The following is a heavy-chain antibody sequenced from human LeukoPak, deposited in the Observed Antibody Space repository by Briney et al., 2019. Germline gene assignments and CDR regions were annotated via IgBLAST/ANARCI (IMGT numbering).Heavy chain of an antibody. V-gene: IGHV4-39*01. CDR3: ARRPAGCTIDY. J-gene: IGHJ4*02. CDR2: IFYTGNT. CDR1: GGSITSSNYY. Sequence: SETLSLTCTVSGGSITSSNYYWGWIRQPPGKGLEWIGSIFYTGNTHYNPSLESRVTIFVDTSKNQFSLRLTSVTAADTAVYYCARRPAGCTIDYWGQGTLVTVSS. D-gene: IGHD2-2*01.